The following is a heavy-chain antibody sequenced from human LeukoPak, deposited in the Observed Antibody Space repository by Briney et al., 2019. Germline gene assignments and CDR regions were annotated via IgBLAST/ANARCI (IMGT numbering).Heavy chain of an antibody. CDR1: GFTFSRYS. V-gene: IGHV3-48*01. Sequence: GSLRLSCAASGFTFSRYSMNWVRQAPGKGLEWVSYISNSSRTIYYADSVEGRFTISRDNAKNPLYLQMNSLRAEDTAVYYCASGWLRRDFWGQGTLVTVSS. CDR3: ASGWLRRDF. D-gene: IGHD5-12*01. CDR2: ISNSSRTI. J-gene: IGHJ4*02.